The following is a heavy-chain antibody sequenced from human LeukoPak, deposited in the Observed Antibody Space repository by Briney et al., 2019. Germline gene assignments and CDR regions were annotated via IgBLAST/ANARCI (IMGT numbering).Heavy chain of an antibody. CDR1: GGSISSSSYY. J-gene: IGHJ5*02. V-gene: IGHV4-39*01. CDR2: IYYSGST. Sequence: SETLSLTCTVSGGSISSSSYYWGWIRQPPGKGLEWIGSIYYSGSTYYNPSLKSRVTISVDTSKNQFSLKLSSVTAADTAVYYCARPGIAAAGWFGPWGQGTLVTVSS. D-gene: IGHD6-13*01. CDR3: ARPGIAAAGWFGP.